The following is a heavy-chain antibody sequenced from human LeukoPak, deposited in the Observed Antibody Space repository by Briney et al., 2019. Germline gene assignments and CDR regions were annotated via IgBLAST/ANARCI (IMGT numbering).Heavy chain of an antibody. CDR1: GYTFTSYA. V-gene: IGHV1-3*03. J-gene: IGHJ4*02. Sequence: ASVKVSCKASGYTFTSYAMHWVRQAPGQRLEWMGWINAGNGNTKYSQEFQGRVTITRDTSASTAYMELSSLRSEDMAVYYCARSAYYDNSGYYLHWGQGTLVTVSS. CDR2: INAGNGNT. CDR3: ARSAYYDNSGYYLH. D-gene: IGHD3-22*01.